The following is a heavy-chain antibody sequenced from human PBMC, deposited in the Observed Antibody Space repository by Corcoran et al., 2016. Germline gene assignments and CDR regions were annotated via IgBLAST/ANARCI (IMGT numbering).Heavy chain of an antibody. Sequence: QVQLVESGGGVVQPGRSLRLSCAASGFTFSSYGMHWVRQAPGKGLEWVAVISYDGSNKYYADSVKGRFPISRDNSKKPLYLQMTSLRAEDTAVYYCAKTGGYYDFWSGYYSDYYGMDVWGQGTTVTVSS. J-gene: IGHJ6*02. CDR1: GFTFSSYG. CDR2: ISYDGSNK. D-gene: IGHD3-3*01. V-gene: IGHV3-30*18. CDR3: AKTGGYYDFWSGYYSDYYGMDV.